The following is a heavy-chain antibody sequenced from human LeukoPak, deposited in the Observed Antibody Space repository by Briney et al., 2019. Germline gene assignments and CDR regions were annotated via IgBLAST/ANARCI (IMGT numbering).Heavy chain of an antibody. CDR1: GFSVSSNY. CDR2: VYSGGRT. V-gene: IGHV3-53*01. Sequence: QTGGSLRLSCAASGFSVSSNYMSWVRQAPGKGLEYISVVYSGGRTYYSDSVKGRFTISRDTPKSTLYLQMNSLKAEDTAVYYCTREKWQLPFHWGQGTLVTVSS. D-gene: IGHD1-26*01. CDR3: TREKWQLPFH. J-gene: IGHJ4*02.